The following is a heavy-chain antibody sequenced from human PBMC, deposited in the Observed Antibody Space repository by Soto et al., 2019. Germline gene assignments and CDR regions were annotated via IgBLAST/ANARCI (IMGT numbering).Heavy chain of an antibody. CDR1: GASITSGSYS. Sequence: SETLSLTCTVSGASITSGSYSWSWIRQAPGKGLEWIGNIHVTGYTEFSPSIKRRVTMSVDTSKNQFSLNVNSVTAADTAVYFCARGGALRPNGHVPLALGGQGTMATVS. CDR2: IHVTGYT. CDR3: ARGGALRPNGHVPLAL. D-gene: IGHD1-26*01. V-gene: IGHV4-30-2*01. J-gene: IGHJ4*02.